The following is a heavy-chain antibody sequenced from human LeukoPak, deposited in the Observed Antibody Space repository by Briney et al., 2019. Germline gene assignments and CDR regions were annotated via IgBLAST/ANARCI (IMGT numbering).Heavy chain of an antibody. CDR3: ARDLVPDILTGSPSDYYYYGMDV. CDR2: INPNSGGT. V-gene: IGHV1-2*02. Sequence: ASVKVSCKASGFTFTAYYIHWVRQAPGQGLEWMGWINPNSGGTNFAQKFQGRVTMTRDTSINTAYMELSRLRSDDTAEYYCARDLVPDILTGSPSDYYYYGMDVWGQGTTVTVSS. J-gene: IGHJ6*02. CDR1: GFTFTAYY. D-gene: IGHD3-9*01.